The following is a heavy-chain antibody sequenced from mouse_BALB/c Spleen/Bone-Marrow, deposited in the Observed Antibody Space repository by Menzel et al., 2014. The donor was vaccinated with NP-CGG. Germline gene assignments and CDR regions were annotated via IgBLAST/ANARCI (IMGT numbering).Heavy chain of an antibody. CDR3: ESRGEYFDV. Sequence: VQLQQPGPELVKPGASVKISCKASGYSFTGYYMHWVKQSHGNGLDWIGYIYPYNGVSSYNQKFKGKATLTVDKSSSTAYMELRSLTSDDSAVYYCESRGEYFDVWGAGTTVTVSS. CDR1: GYSFTGYY. CDR2: IYPYNGVS. J-gene: IGHJ1*01. V-gene: IGHV1-31*01.